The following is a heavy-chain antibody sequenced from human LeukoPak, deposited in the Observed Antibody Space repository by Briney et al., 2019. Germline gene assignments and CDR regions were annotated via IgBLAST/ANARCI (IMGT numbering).Heavy chain of an antibody. Sequence: PSETLSLTCTVSGGSISSSSYYWGWLRQPPGKGLEWIGSIYYSGSTYYNPSLKSRVTISVDTSKNQFSLKLSSVTAADTAVYYCARRAPIVVVTSYYFDYWGQGTLVTVSS. J-gene: IGHJ4*02. CDR2: IYYSGST. V-gene: IGHV4-39*01. CDR3: ARRAPIVVVTSYYFDY. D-gene: IGHD2-21*02. CDR1: GGSISSSSYY.